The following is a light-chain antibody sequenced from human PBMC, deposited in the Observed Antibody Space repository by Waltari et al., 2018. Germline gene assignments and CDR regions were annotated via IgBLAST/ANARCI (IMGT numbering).Light chain of an antibody. V-gene: IGKV1-12*01. J-gene: IGKJ4*01. CDR2: RAS. CDR3: QQASSFPLT. Sequence: DIQMTQSPSSVSASVGDRVTITCRASQDISNWLAWYQQKPGKAPKLLIFRASSLQSWVPSRFSGTGSGTDFTLTITSLRPEDFATYYCQQASSFPLTFGGWTKVEIK. CDR1: QDISNW.